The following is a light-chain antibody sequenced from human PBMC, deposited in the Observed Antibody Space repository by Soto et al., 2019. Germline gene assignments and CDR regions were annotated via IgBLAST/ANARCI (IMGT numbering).Light chain of an antibody. J-gene: IGKJ5*01. CDR1: QDISSW. Sequence: DIQMTQSPSSVSASVGDRVTITCRASQDISSWLVWYQQKPGKAPKRLIYAASSLQSGVPSRFSGSGSGTDFTLTITSLQPEDFATYYCQQAVSFPLTFGQGTRLEIK. CDR3: QQAVSFPLT. CDR2: AAS. V-gene: IGKV1-12*01.